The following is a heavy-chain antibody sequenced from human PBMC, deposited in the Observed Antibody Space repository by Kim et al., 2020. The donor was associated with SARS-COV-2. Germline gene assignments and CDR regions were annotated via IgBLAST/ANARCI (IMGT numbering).Heavy chain of an antibody. CDR2: ISKGADAM. V-gene: IGHV3-11*01. Sequence: GGSLRLSCAASGFSFSDHYMTWIRQSPGRGLEWVAYISKGADAMYYADSVKGRIIISRNNAKSSVSLEMKSLRDDDTAGYYCARALGSAVSSRRTFDYWGQGILVTVSS. J-gene: IGHJ4*02. D-gene: IGHD3-10*01. CDR3: ARALGSAVSSRRTFDY. CDR1: GFSFSDHY.